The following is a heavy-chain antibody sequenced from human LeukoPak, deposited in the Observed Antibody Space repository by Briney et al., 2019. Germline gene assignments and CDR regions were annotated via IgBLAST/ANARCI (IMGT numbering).Heavy chain of an antibody. Sequence: GGSLRLSCAASGFTFSSYGMHWVRQAPGKGLEWVAVISYDGSNKYYADSVKGRFTISRDNSKNTLYLQMNSPRAEDTAVYYCANLSYSSGWYSLLPARPYYFDYWGQGTLVTVSS. CDR2: ISYDGSNK. CDR1: GFTFSSYG. V-gene: IGHV3-30*18. CDR3: ANLSYSSGWYSLLPARPYYFDY. D-gene: IGHD6-19*01. J-gene: IGHJ4*02.